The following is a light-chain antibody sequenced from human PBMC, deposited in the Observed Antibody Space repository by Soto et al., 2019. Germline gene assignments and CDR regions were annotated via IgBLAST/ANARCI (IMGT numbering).Light chain of an antibody. V-gene: IGKV1-39*01. CDR1: QGISSY. Sequence: DIQMTQSPSSLSASVGDRVTITCRASQGISSYLGWYQQKPGKAPNLLIYDASTLHSGVPSRFSGSGPGTDFTLTIGGLQPEDFATYYCQQSYGTPPTFGQGTKVDTK. J-gene: IGKJ1*01. CDR3: QQSYGTPPT. CDR2: DAS.